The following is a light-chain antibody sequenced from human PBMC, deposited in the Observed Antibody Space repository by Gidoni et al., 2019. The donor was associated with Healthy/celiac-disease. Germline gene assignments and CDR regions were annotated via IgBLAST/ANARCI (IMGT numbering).Light chain of an antibody. CDR3: QQSYSTGGT. V-gene: IGKV1-39*01. Sequence: DSQMTQSPSSLSASVGDRVTITCRASQSISSYLNWYQQKPGKAPKLLIYAASSLQSGVPSRFSGSGSGTDFTLTISSLQPEDFATYYCQQSYSTGGTFGQGTKLEIK. J-gene: IGKJ2*01. CDR1: QSISSY. CDR2: AAS.